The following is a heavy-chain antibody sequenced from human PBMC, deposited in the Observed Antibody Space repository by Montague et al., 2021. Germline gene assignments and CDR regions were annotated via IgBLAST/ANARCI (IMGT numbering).Heavy chain of an antibody. CDR1: GDSVSINDAT. V-gene: IGHV6-1*01. Sequence: CAISGDSVSINDATWNWIRQSPSRDLEWLGRTYYRSKWYNEYAISVKSRITVNPDTSKNQFSLLLNSVTPEDTAVYYCARGWQKRFDPWGQGTLVTVSS. CDR2: TYYRSKWYN. J-gene: IGHJ5*02. D-gene: IGHD5-24*01. CDR3: ARGWQKRFDP.